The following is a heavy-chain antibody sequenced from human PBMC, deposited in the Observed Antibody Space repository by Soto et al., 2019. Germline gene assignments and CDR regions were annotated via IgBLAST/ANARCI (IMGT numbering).Heavy chain of an antibody. J-gene: IGHJ4*02. V-gene: IGHV5-51*01. CDR2: IYPDDSDT. D-gene: IGHD3-3*02. CDR1: RYSFSNFW. Sequence: GPSLKIACHASRYSFSNFWIASVRQMPGEGLEWLGIIYPDDSDTRYSPSFLGQVTISADKSIKTTYLQWSSLKASDTAIYFCASSVLVTSTMNYFDLWGQGTLVTVSS. CDR3: ASSVLVTSTMNYFDL.